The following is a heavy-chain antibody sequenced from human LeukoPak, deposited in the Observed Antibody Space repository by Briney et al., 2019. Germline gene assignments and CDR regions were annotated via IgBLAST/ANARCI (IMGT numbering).Heavy chain of an antibody. D-gene: IGHD6-19*01. CDR1: GGSFSDYY. Sequence: SETLSLTCAVYGGSFSDYYWSWIRQPPGKGLDWIGEINHSGSTNYNPSLKSRVTISVDTSKNQFSLKLSSVTAADTALYYCARGRLYGGWYRWDYFDYWGQGTLVTVSS. CDR3: ARGRLYGGWYRWDYFDY. V-gene: IGHV4-34*01. J-gene: IGHJ4*02. CDR2: INHSGST.